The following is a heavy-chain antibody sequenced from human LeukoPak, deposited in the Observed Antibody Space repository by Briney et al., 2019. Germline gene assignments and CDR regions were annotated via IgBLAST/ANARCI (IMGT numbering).Heavy chain of an antibody. CDR3: AADYYDRSGYYSPIDY. CDR1: GYTLTELS. Sequence: ASVKLSRTFSGYTLTELSLHWVRQAHATGNGWMGGFDPEDGETIYAQKFQGRVTMTEDTSTDTAYMELSSLRSEDTAVYYCAADYYDRSGYYSPIDYWGQGTLVTVSS. J-gene: IGHJ4*02. D-gene: IGHD3-22*01. V-gene: IGHV1-24*01. CDR2: FDPEDGET.